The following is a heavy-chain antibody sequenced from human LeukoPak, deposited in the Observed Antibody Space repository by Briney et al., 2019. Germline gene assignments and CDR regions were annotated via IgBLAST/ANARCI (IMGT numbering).Heavy chain of an antibody. V-gene: IGHV1-69*13. D-gene: IGHD3-10*01. CDR3: ARPSVDGSGSYPY. Sequence: SVKVSCKASGGTFSSYAISWVRQAPGQGLEWMGGIIPIFGTANYAQKFQGRVTITADESTSTAYMELSSLRSEDTAVYYCARPSVDGSGSYPYWGQGTLVTVSS. J-gene: IGHJ4*02. CDR2: IIPIFGTA. CDR1: GGTFSSYA.